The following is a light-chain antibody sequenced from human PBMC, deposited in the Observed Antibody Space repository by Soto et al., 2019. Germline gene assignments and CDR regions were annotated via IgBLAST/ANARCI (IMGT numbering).Light chain of an antibody. CDR3: SSYTSSSTPRDV. Sequence: QSVLTPPSSLSWAPGQSITLFCPGTSSDVGGYNYVSWYQQHPGKAPKLMIYDVSNRPSGVSNRFSGSKSGNTASLTISGLQAEDEADYYCSSYTSSSTPRDVFGTGTKVTVL. CDR1: SSDVGGYNY. V-gene: IGLV2-14*01. CDR2: DVS. J-gene: IGLJ1*01.